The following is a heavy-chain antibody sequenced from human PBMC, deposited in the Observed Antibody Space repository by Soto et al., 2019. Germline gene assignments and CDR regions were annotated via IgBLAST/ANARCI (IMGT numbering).Heavy chain of an antibody. D-gene: IGHD6-13*01. CDR3: ARDVSSGSSSLYLDAFDI. CDR2: INRDGSKK. CDR1: GFTLSAYW. V-gene: IGHV3-7*05. Sequence: EVQLEESGGDLVQPGGSLRLSCAASGFTLSAYWMTWVRQAPGKGLEWVANINRDGSKKSYLDSVRGRFTISRDNVGNSLYLQMDSLRADDTALYDCARDVSSGSSSLYLDAFDIWGQGTMVTVSS. J-gene: IGHJ3*02.